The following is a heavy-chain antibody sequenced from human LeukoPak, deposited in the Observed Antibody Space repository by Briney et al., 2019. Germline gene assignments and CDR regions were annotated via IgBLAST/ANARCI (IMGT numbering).Heavy chain of an antibody. CDR2: ISESGYST. J-gene: IGHJ4*02. CDR3: ATGETLRYFDWSNHYFDY. V-gene: IGHV3-23*01. Sequence: ETLSLTCSVSGGSISGYYWSWIRQPPGKGLEWVSLISESGYSTYYVDSVKGRFTISRDNSKNTLYLQMKSLRAEDTAVYYCATGETLRYFDWSNHYFDYWGQGTLVTVSS. CDR1: GGSISGYY. D-gene: IGHD3-9*01.